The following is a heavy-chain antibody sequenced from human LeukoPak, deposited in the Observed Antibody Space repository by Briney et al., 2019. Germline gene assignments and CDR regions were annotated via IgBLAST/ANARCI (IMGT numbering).Heavy chain of an antibody. J-gene: IGHJ5*02. CDR2: INPRGGST. D-gene: IGHD2-21*02. V-gene: IGHV1-46*01. CDR3: ARRDCVGDCYSNWFDP. CDR1: GYTFTNYF. Sequence: ASVKVSCKASGYTFTNYFMHWVRQAPGQGLEWMGIINPRGGSTGYAQKFQGRITMTTDMSTTTVYMELSSLESEDTAVYYCARRDCVGDCYSNWFDPWGQGTLVTVSS.